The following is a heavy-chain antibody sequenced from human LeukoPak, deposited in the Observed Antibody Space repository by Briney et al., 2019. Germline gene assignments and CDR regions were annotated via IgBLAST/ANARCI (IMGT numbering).Heavy chain of an antibody. CDR3: ASPAYSDYALFDY. D-gene: IGHD4-11*01. J-gene: IGHJ4*02. Sequence: PGGSLRLSCAASGFTFSSYWMSWVRQAPGKGLEWVANIKLDGSEKYYVDSVKGRFTISRDNVKNSLYLQMNSLRAEDTAVYYCASPAYSDYALFDYWGQGTLVTVSS. CDR1: GFTFSSYW. CDR2: IKLDGSEK. V-gene: IGHV3-7*01.